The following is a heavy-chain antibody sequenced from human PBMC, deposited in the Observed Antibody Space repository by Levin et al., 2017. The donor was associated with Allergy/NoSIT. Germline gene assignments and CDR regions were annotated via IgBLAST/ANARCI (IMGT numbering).Heavy chain of an antibody. D-gene: IGHD4-23*01. CDR2: LSASGGST. V-gene: IGHV3-23*01. CDR3: AKTHGGGPGY. J-gene: IGHJ4*02. Sequence: KGLEWVSTLSASGGSTYYADSVKGRFTISRDNSRNTLYLQMNSLRAEDTAVYYCAKTHGGGPGYWGQGTLVTVSS.